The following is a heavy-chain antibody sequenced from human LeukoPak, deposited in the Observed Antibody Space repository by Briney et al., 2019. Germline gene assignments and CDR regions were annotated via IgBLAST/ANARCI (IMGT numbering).Heavy chain of an antibody. CDR1: GFTFSSYG. D-gene: IGHD5-18*01. V-gene: IGHV3-30*18. CDR2: ISYDGSNK. J-gene: IGHJ2*01. Sequence: GGSLRLSCAASGFTFSSYGMHWVRQAPGKGLEWVAVISYDGSNKYYADSVKGRFTISRDNSKNTLYLQMNSLRAEDTAVYYCAKVRYSYGYPTEEGPDWYFDLWGRGTLVTVSS. CDR3: AKVRYSYGYPTEEGPDWYFDL.